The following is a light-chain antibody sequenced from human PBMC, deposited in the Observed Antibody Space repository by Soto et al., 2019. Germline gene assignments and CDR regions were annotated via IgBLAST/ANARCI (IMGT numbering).Light chain of an antibody. CDR1: QSVSSNS. CDR3: QQYISPPWS. Sequence: EIVWTQSPATLSLSPGERSTLSCRASQSVSSNSLAWYQQKPGQAPRLLIYGASTRATGIPDRFSGSGSGTDFTLTISRLEAEDFSVYHCQQYISPPWSFGQGTKVEIK. J-gene: IGKJ1*01. V-gene: IGKV3-20*01. CDR2: GAS.